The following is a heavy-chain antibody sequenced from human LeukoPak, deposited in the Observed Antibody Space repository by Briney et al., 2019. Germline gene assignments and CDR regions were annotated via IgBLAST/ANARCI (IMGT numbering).Heavy chain of an antibody. V-gene: IGHV4-39*01. J-gene: IGHJ4*02. D-gene: IGHD3-9*01. Sequence: SQTLSLTCTVSGGSISSGGYYWGWIRQPPGKGLEWIGSIYYSGSTYYNPSLKSRVTISVDTSKNQFSLKLSSVTAADTAVYYCATHTNYDILTGYYPSPIDYWGQGTLVTVSS. CDR2: IYYSGST. CDR3: ATHTNYDILTGYYPSPIDY. CDR1: GGSISSGGYY.